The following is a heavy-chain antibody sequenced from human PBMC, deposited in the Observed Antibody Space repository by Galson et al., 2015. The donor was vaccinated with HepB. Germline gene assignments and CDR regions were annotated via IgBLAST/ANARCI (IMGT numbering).Heavy chain of an antibody. V-gene: IGHV3-30-3*01. CDR3: ARDPTVRYYYYYGMDV. CDR2: ISYDGSNK. Sequence: SLRLSCAASGFTFSSYAMHWVRQAPGKGLEWVAVISYDGSNKYYADSVKGRFTISRDNSKNTLYLQMNSLRAEDTAVYYCARDPTVRYYYYYGMDVWGQGTTVTVPS. CDR1: GFTFSSYA. J-gene: IGHJ6*02. D-gene: IGHD4-17*01.